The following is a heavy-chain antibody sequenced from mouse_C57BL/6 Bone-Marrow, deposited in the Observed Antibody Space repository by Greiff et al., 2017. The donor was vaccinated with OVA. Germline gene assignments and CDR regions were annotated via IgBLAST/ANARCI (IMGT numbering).Heavy chain of an antibody. CDR1: GFSLTSYG. D-gene: IGHD2-1*01. V-gene: IGHV2-6-1*01. J-gene: IGHJ4*01. CDR3: ARHEGLWYLRVAMDY. CDR2: IWSDGST. Sequence: VKVVESGPGLVAPSQSLSITCTVSGFSLTSYGVHWVRQPPGKGLEWLVVIWSDGSTTYNSALKSRLSISKDNSKSQVFLKMNSLQTDDTAMYYCARHEGLWYLRVAMDYWGQGTSVTVSS.